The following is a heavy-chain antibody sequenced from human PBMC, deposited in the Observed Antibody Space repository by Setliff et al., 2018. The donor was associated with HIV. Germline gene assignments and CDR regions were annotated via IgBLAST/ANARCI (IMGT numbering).Heavy chain of an antibody. Sequence: ASVKVSCKASGYTFTGHYLHWVRQAPGQGLEWMGWISDYNSNTEYAQKLQGRVTMTKDTSTSTAYMELRSLRPDDTAVYFCARRADWFDLWGQGTLVTVSS. J-gene: IGHJ5*02. CDR1: GYTFTGHY. V-gene: IGHV1-18*04. CDR2: ISDYNSNT. CDR3: ARRADWFDL.